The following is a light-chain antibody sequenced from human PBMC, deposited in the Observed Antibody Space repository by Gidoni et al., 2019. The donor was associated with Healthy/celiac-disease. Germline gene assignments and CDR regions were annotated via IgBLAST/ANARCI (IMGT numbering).Light chain of an antibody. CDR2: WAS. CDR1: QSVLYSSNNKNY. CDR3: QQYYSTPCT. V-gene: IGKV4-1*01. Sequence: DIVMTQSPDSLAVPLGERATINCKSSQSVLYSSNNKNYLAWYQQKPGQTPTLLIYWASTRESGVTDRFSGCGSGIDFTITIRSLQAEDVAVYYCQQYYSTPCTFGQGTRLEIK. J-gene: IGKJ5*01.